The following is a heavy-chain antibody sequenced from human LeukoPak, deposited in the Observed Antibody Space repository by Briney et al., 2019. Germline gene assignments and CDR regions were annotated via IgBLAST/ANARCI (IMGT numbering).Heavy chain of an antibody. Sequence: ASVKVSCKASGYTFTSYDINWVRQATGQGLEWMGWMNPNSGNTGYAQKFQGRVTITRNTSISTAYMELSSLRSEDTAVYYCAREIPSHYMDVWGKGTTVTVSS. J-gene: IGHJ6*03. D-gene: IGHD2-21*01. CDR2: MNPNSGNT. CDR1: GYTFTSYD. V-gene: IGHV1-8*03. CDR3: AREIPSHYMDV.